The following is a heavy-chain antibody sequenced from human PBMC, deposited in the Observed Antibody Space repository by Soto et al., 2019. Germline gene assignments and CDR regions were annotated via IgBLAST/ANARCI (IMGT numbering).Heavy chain of an antibody. J-gene: IGHJ5*02. D-gene: IGHD3-22*01. CDR3: ARAVVVGPQNWFDP. V-gene: IGHV1-18*01. CDR1: GDTFTTYG. Sequence: ASLKVSCKVSGDTFTTYGISWLRQAPGQGLEWMGWISTYNDNTNYAQKFQGRITMTTDTSTSTAYMELRSLRSDDTAAYYCARAVVVGPQNWFDPWGQGTQVTVSS. CDR2: ISTYNDNT.